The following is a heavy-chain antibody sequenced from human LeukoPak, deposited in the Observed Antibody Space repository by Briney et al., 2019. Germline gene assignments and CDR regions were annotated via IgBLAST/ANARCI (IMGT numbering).Heavy chain of an antibody. CDR2: IYYTGGT. J-gene: IGHJ3*02. D-gene: IGHD3-22*01. CDR3: ARESSGYFDAFDI. V-gene: IGHV4-39*01. Sequence: SETLSLTCTVSGGSISSSSHFWDWIRQPPGKGLEWIGNIYYTGGTDYNPSLKSRVTISVDMSKNQFSLKLSSVTATDTAVYYCARESSGYFDAFDIWGQGTMVTVSS. CDR1: GGSISSSSHF.